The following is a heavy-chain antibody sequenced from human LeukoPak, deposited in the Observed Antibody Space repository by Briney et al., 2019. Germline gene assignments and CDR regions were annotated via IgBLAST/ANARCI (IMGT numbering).Heavy chain of an antibody. CDR1: GGSISHYF. Sequence: SETLSLTCTVSGGSISHYFWSWIRQPAGKGLEWIGRISNSGRSIYNPSLKSRLTMSIDTSKNQFSLKLTSVSAADTAVYYCARAPCAGSCHDDCWGQGTLVTVSS. D-gene: IGHD2-8*02. CDR3: ARAPCAGSCHDDC. J-gene: IGHJ4*02. V-gene: IGHV4-4*07. CDR2: ISNSGRS.